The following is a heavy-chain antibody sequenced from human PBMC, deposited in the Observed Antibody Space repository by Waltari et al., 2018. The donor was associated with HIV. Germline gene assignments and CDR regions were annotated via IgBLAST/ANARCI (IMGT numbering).Heavy chain of an antibody. CDR3: AREISSSWAGNWFDP. CDR2: INSDGSST. D-gene: IGHD6-13*01. CDR1: GFTFSSYW. J-gene: IGHJ5*02. V-gene: IGHV3-74*01. Sequence: EVQLVESGGGLVQPGGSLSLSCAASGFTFSSYWMHWVRQAPGKGLVWVSCINSDGSSTTYADSVKGRLTISRDNAKNTLYLQMNNLRAEDTAVYYCAREISSSWAGNWFDPWGQGTLVTVSS.